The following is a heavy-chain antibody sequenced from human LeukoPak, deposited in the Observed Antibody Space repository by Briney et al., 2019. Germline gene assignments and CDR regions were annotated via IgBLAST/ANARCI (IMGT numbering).Heavy chain of an antibody. CDR3: ARGVLWFGELPAPRMDV. J-gene: IGHJ6*04. Sequence: SETLSPTCAVYGGSFSGYYWSWIRQPPGKGLEWIGEINHSGSTNYNPSLKSRVTISVDTSRNQFSLKLSSVTAADTAVYYCARGVLWFGELPAPRMDVWGKGTTVTVSS. CDR1: GGSFSGYY. CDR2: INHSGST. V-gene: IGHV4-34*01. D-gene: IGHD3-10*01.